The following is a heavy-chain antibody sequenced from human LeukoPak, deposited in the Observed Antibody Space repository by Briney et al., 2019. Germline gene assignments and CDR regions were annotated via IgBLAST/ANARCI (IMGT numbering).Heavy chain of an antibody. J-gene: IGHJ2*01. CDR3: AKDRASSWWYFDL. CDR2: IRRDGSET. D-gene: IGHD5-18*01. CDR1: GFTFSNYW. V-gene: IGHV3-7*03. Sequence: GGSLRLSCAASGFTFSNYWMTWVRRAPGKGLEWVANIRRDGSETHYVDSVMGRFTISRDNAKNSLYLQMNSLRAEDTAVYYCAKDRASSWWYFDLWGRGTLVTVSS.